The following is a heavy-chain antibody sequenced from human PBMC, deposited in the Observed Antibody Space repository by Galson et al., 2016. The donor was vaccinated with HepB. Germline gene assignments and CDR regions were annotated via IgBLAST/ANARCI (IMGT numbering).Heavy chain of an antibody. D-gene: IGHD3-9*01. CDR2: IYPGDSDT. J-gene: IGHJ4*02. CDR1: GYTFTRYW. V-gene: IGHV5-51*01. CDR3: ARFDERTGYCDY. Sequence: SGTEVKKPGESLKISCKGSGYTFTRYWIGWVRQMPGKGRESMGIIYPGDSDTRYSPSFQGQVTMSADKSISTAYLQWSSLKAADTAMYYCARFDERTGYCDYWGQGTLVTVSS.